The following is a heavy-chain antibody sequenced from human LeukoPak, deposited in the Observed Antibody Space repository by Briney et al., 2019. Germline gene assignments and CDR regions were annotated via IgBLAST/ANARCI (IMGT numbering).Heavy chain of an antibody. CDR1: GFTFSGSA. D-gene: IGHD6-13*01. J-gene: IGHJ4*02. CDR3: RAAADLNDY. V-gene: IGHV3-73*01. Sequence: GGSLRLSRAASGFTFSGSAMHWVRQASGKGLEWLGRIRSKADSYTTAYAASVKGRFIVSRDDSKNTAYLQMNSLKTEDTAVYYCRAAADLNDYWGQGTLVTVSS. CDR2: IRSKADSYTT.